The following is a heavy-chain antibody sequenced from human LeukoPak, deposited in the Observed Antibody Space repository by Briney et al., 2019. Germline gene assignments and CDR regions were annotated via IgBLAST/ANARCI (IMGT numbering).Heavy chain of an antibody. D-gene: IGHD1-26*01. Sequence: PGGSLRLSCAASGFTFSSYSMNWVRLAPGKGLEWVSSISSGSRYMYYADSVKGRFTISRDNAKNSLYLQMNSLRAEDTAVYYCAKEGAASAFDIWGQGSMVTVSS. J-gene: IGHJ3*02. CDR2: ISSGSRYM. V-gene: IGHV3-21*01. CDR1: GFTFSSYS. CDR3: AKEGAASAFDI.